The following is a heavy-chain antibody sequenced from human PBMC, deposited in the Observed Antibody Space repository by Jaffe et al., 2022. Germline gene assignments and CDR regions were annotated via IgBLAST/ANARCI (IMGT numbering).Heavy chain of an antibody. V-gene: IGHV4-38-2*02. CDR2: LHHGGSK. CDR1: GYSISNGYY. J-gene: IGHJ4*02. D-gene: IGHD3-10*01. Sequence: QVQLQESGPGLVKSSETLSLTCTVSGYSISNGYYWAWIRQPPGKGLEWIGSLHHGGSKNYYTSFKSRVTMSIDTSKNQFSLKLTSLTAADTAVYHCARVGGPYGSGSYYNVFDSWGQGTLVTVSS. CDR3: ARVGGPYGSGSYYNVFDS.